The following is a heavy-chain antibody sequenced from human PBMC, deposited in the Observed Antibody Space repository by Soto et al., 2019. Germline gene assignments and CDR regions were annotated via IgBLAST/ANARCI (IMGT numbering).Heavy chain of an antibody. V-gene: IGHV3-23*01. CDR2: ISGSGATT. Sequence: GGSLRLSCAASGFTFSPYTMTWVRQAPGKGLEWVSTISGSGATTYYADSVKGRFTVSRDNSKNTLYLQMNSLRAEDTAVYFCAKVKPGLGCSGGSCHRGASDIWGQGTMVTVSS. CDR1: GFTFSPYT. J-gene: IGHJ3*02. CDR3: AKVKPGLGCSGGSCHRGASDI. D-gene: IGHD2-15*01.